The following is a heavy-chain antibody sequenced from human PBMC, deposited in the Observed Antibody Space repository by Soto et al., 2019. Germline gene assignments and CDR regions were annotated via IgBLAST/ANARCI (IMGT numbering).Heavy chain of an antibody. CDR1: GFTFSSYA. J-gene: IGHJ4*02. V-gene: IGHV3-30-3*01. CDR2: ISYDGSNK. CDR3: ACRGMATRGGFDY. D-gene: IGHD2-15*01. Sequence: PGGSLRLSCAASGFTFSSYAMHWVRQAPGKGLEWVAVISYDGSNKYYADSVKGRFTISRDNSKNTLYLQMNSLRAEDTAVYYCACRGMATRGGFDYWGQGTLVTVSS.